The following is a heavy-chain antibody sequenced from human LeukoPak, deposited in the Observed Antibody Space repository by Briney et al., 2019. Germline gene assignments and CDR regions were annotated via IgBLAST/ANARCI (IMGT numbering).Heavy chain of an antibody. CDR2: INPSGGST. CDR3: ARRGNYCSSTSCYVAAFDT. D-gene: IGHD2-2*01. V-gene: IGHV1-46*01. Sequence: ASVKVSCKASGYTFTSYYMHWVRQAPGQGLEWMGIINPSGGSTSYAQKFQGRVTMTRDTSTSTVYMELSSLRSEDTAVYYCARRGNYCSSTSCYVAAFDTWGQGTMVTVSS. CDR1: GYTFTSYY. J-gene: IGHJ3*02.